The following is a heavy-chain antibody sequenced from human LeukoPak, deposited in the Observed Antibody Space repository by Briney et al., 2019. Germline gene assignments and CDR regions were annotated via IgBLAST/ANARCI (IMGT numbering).Heavy chain of an antibody. D-gene: IGHD3-22*01. CDR1: GFNFGTYS. CDR3: ARDSVGYSSGWFDQ. Sequence: GGSLRLTCAAPGFNFGTYSMDWVRQAPGKGLEWVASISGSGSFIFYADSVKGRFTISRDNTKNSLYLQMNSLRGEDTAVYYCARDSVGYSSGWFDQWGQGTLVTVSS. CDR2: ISGSGSFI. J-gene: IGHJ5*02. V-gene: IGHV3-21*01.